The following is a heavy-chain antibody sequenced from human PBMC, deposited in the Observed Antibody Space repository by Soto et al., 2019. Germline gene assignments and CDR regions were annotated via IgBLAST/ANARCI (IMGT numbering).Heavy chain of an antibody. D-gene: IGHD6-19*01. CDR3: ARVSLAAVDY. J-gene: IGHJ4*02. CDR1: GYTFTSYG. Sequence: GASVKVSCKSSGYTFTSYGITLLRQAPGQGLEWMGWISAYNGNTNYAQKLQGRVTMTTDTSTSTAYMELRSLRSDDTAVYYCARVSLAAVDYWGQGTLVTVSS. CDR2: ISAYNGNT. V-gene: IGHV1-18*01.